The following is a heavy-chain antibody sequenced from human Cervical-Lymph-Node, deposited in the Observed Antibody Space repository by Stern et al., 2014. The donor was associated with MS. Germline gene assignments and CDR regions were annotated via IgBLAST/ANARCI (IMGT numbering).Heavy chain of an antibody. CDR2: ISSSNSTI. J-gene: IGHJ4*02. Sequence: EVHLVESGGRLVQPGGSLRLSCAASGLTLSLYGMNWVRQAPGKGLEWISYISSSNSTIYYADSVEGRFTISRDNAKNSLYLQMNGLRAEDTAVYYCARGYGYFDYWGQGTLVTVSS. CDR3: ARGYGYFDY. D-gene: IGHD4-17*01. CDR1: GLTLSLYG. V-gene: IGHV3-48*01.